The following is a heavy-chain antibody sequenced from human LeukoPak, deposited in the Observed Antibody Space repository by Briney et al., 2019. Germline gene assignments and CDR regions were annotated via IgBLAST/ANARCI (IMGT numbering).Heavy chain of an antibody. CDR1: GGSISSYY. CDR3: ARHGIWFGDTNRWFDP. CDR2: IYYSGST. V-gene: IGHV4-59*08. J-gene: IGHJ5*02. Sequence: PSETLSLTCTVSGGSISSYYWSLIRQPPGKGLEWIGYIYYSGSTNYNPSLTSRVTISVDTSKNQFSLRLTSVTAADTAVYFCARHGIWFGDTNRWFDPWGQGTLVTVSS. D-gene: IGHD3-10*01.